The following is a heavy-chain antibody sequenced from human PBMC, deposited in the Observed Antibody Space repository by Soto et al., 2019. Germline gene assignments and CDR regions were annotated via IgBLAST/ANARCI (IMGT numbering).Heavy chain of an antibody. V-gene: IGHV3-48*01. CDR3: AREYCSSTSCLKGFDP. J-gene: IGHJ5*02. Sequence: EVQLVESGGGLVQPGGSLRLSCAASGFTFSSYSMNWVRQAPGKGLEWVSYISSSSSTIYYADSVKGRFTISRDNAKNSLYLQMNSPRAEDTAVYYCAREYCSSTSCLKGFDPWGQGTLVTVSS. CDR2: ISSSSSTI. CDR1: GFTFSSYS. D-gene: IGHD2-2*01.